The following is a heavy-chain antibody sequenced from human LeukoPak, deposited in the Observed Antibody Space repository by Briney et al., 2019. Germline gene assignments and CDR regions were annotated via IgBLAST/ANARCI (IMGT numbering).Heavy chain of an antibody. J-gene: IGHJ5*01. CDR2: ISAYNGNT. CDR3: ARSPSGSSSRWFDS. CDR1: GYTFNSYG. V-gene: IGHV1-18*01. Sequence: ASVKVSCKASGYTFNSYGISWVRQAPGQGLEWMGWISAYNGNTNYAQKLQGRVTMTTDTSTSTAYMELRSLRSDDTAVYYCARSPSGSSSRWFDSWGQGTLVTVSS. D-gene: IGHD1-26*01.